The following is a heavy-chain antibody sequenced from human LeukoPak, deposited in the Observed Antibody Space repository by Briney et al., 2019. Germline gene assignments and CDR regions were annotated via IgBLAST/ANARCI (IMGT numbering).Heavy chain of an antibody. CDR1: GGSISSYY. Sequence: SETLSLTCTVSGGSISSYYWSWIRQPPGKGLEWIGYIYYTGSTYYNPSLTSRVTISVDTSRDQFSLRLSSVTAADTAVYYCARGEPQYSSSLGYWGQGTLVTVSS. CDR3: ARGEPQYSSSLGY. V-gene: IGHV4-59*01. CDR2: IYYTGST. J-gene: IGHJ4*02. D-gene: IGHD6-13*01.